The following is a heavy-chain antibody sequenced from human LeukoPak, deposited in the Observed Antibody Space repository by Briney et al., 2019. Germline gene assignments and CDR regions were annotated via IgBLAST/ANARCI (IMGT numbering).Heavy chain of an antibody. Sequence: PSETLSLTCTVSGGSISSGSYYGSWIRQPAGKGLEWIGRIYTSGSTNYNPSLKSRVTISVDTSKNQFSLKLSSVTAADTAVYYCARELDSYGYGWSDYWGQGTLVTVSS. D-gene: IGHD5-18*01. J-gene: IGHJ4*02. CDR3: ARELDSYGYGWSDY. V-gene: IGHV4-61*02. CDR2: IYTSGST. CDR1: GGSISSGSYY.